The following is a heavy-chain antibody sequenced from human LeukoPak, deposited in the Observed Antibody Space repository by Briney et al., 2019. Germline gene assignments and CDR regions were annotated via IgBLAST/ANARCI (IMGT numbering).Heavy chain of an antibody. CDR1: GGSFSGYY. CDR2: INHSGST. CDR3: ARGPNYYDSSGYPEYYFDY. Sequence: SETLSLTCAVYGGSFSGYYWSWIRQPPGKGLEWIGEINHSGSTNYNPSLKSRVTISVDTSKNQFSLKLSSVTAADTAVYYCARGPNYYDSSGYPEYYFDYWGQGTLVTVPS. V-gene: IGHV4-34*01. J-gene: IGHJ4*02. D-gene: IGHD3-22*01.